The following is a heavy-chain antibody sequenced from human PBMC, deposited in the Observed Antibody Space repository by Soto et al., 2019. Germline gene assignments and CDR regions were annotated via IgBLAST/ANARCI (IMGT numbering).Heavy chain of an antibody. D-gene: IGHD2-15*01. CDR2: FDPEDGET. CDR1: GYTLTELS. V-gene: IGHV1-24*01. Sequence: ASVKVSCKVSGYTLTELSMHWVRQAPGKGLEWMGGFDPEDGETIYAQKFQGRVTMTEDTSTDTAYMELSSLRSEDTAVYYCATVGYCSGGSCYFVDVWGKGTTVTVSS. J-gene: IGHJ6*03. CDR3: ATVGYCSGGSCYFVDV.